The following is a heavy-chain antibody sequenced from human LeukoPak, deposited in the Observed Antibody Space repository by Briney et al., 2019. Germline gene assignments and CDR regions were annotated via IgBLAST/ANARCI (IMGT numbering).Heavy chain of an antibody. J-gene: IGHJ6*03. V-gene: IGHV4-31*03. CDR1: GGSISSGGYY. CDR2: TYYSGST. Sequence: PSQTLSLTCPVSGGSISSGGYYWSWIRQHPGKGLEWIGYTYYSGSTYYNPSLKSRVTISVDTSKDQFSLKLSSVTAADTAVYYCARASAGVPDYYMDVWGKGTTVTVSS. CDR3: ARASAGVPDYYMDV. D-gene: IGHD2-8*01.